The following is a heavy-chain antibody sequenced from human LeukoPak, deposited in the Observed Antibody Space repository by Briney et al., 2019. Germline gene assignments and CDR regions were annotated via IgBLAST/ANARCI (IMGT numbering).Heavy chain of an antibody. Sequence: ASVKVSCKASGYTFTSYDINWVRQATGQGLEWMGWINPNSGGTNYAQKFQGRVTMTRDTSISTAYMELSRLRSDDTAVYYCARVGDSSGYYYENNWFDPWGQGILVTVSS. CDR2: INPNSGGT. CDR1: GYTFTSYD. CDR3: ARVGDSSGYYYENNWFDP. D-gene: IGHD3-22*01. V-gene: IGHV1-2*02. J-gene: IGHJ5*02.